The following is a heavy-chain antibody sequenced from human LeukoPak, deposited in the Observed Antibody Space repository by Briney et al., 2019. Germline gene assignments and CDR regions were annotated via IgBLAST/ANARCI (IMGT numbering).Heavy chain of an antibody. V-gene: IGHV4-34*01. Sequence: PSETLSLTCAVYGGSFSGYYWSWIRQPPGKGLEWIGEINHSGSTNYNPSLKSRVTVSVDTSKNQFSLKLSSVTAADTAVYYCASLSRGYSYGLDYWGQGALVTVSS. CDR3: ASLSRGYSYGLDY. CDR2: INHSGST. CDR1: GGSFSGYY. J-gene: IGHJ4*02. D-gene: IGHD5-18*01.